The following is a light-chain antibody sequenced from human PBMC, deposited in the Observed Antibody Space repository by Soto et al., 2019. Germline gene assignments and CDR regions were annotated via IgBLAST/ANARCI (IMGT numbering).Light chain of an antibody. CDR1: SSDIGDYTH. CDR2: EVS. Sequence: QSALTQPASVSGSPGQSITISCTGTSSDIGDYTHVSWYQQHPGEAPKLIIYEVSDRPSGVSNRFSGSKSGNTASLTISGLQTEDEADYYCCSYTSISTSAVFGGGTKLTVL. V-gene: IGLV2-14*01. J-gene: IGLJ2*01. CDR3: CSYTSISTSAV.